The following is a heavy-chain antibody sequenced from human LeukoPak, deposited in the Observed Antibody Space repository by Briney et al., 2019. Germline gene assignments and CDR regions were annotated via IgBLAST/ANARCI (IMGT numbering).Heavy chain of an antibody. V-gene: IGHV3-9*01. Sequence: GGSLRLSCAASGFTFDDYAMHWVRQAPGKGLEWVSGISWNSGSIGYADSVKGRFTISRDNAKNSLYLQTNSLRAEDTALYYCAKAMGSRSGYAIDYRGQGTLVTVSS. CDR3: AKAMGSRSGYAIDY. J-gene: IGHJ4*02. CDR2: ISWNSGSI. CDR1: GFTFDDYA. D-gene: IGHD5-12*01.